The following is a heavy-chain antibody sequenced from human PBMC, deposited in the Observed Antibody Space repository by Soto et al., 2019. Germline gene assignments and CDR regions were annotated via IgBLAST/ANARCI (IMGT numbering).Heavy chain of an antibody. CDR3: VRARSTDSSPDY. D-gene: IGHD6-19*01. CDR2: ITSSSSYI. Sequence: LRLSCAASGFTFSLYSMIWVRQAPGKGLEWVASITSSSSYIYYEDSLKGRFTISRDNAKNSLFLQLDSLRAEDTAVYFCVRARSTDSSPDYWGQGNLVTVSS. V-gene: IGHV3-21*01. J-gene: IGHJ4*02. CDR1: GFTFSLYS.